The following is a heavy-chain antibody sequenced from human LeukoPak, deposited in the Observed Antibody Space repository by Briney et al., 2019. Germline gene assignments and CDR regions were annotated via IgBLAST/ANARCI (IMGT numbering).Heavy chain of an antibody. CDR2: MREDGGQE. CDR1: GLTFRNYG. Sequence: PGGSPRLSCVGFGLTFRNYGMNWVRQAPGTGLEWVAGMREDGGQEYYVDSVRGRFTISRDSAKNSLYLQMNSLRVEDTAVYYCVRALSSSSPYWGQGTLVTVSS. D-gene: IGHD6-6*01. V-gene: IGHV3-7*03. CDR3: VRALSSSSPY. J-gene: IGHJ4*02.